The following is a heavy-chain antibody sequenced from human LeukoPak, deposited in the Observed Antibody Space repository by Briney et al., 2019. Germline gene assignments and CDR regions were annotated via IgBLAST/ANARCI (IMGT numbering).Heavy chain of an antibody. D-gene: IGHD1/OR15-1a*01. CDR1: GYTFTGYY. Sequence: ASVKVSCKASGYTFTGYYMHWVRQVPGQGLEWMGWINPNSGGTKYAQKFQGRVTMTRDTSISTAYMELNRLRSDDTAVYCCARVMNREGTNYWGQGTLVTVSS. CDR2: INPNSGGT. V-gene: IGHV1-2*02. CDR3: ARVMNREGTNY. J-gene: IGHJ4*02.